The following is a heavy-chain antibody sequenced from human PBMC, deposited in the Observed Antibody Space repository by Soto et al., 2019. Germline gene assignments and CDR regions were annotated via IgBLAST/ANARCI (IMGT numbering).Heavy chain of an antibody. CDR1: GFTFSGYY. CDR2: ISSSSSTI. Sequence: GSLRLSCAASGFTFSGYYMSWIRQAPGKGLEWVSYISSSSSTIYYADSVKGRFTISRDNAKNTLYLQMNSLRAEDTAVYYCARRARPDFYYMDVWAKGTTVPVSS. CDR3: ARRARPDFYYMDV. V-gene: IGHV3-11*04. J-gene: IGHJ6*03. D-gene: IGHD6-6*01.